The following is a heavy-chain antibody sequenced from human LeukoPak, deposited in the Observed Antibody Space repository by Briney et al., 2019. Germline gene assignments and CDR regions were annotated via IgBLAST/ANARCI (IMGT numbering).Heavy chain of an antibody. Sequence: SVKVSCKASGGTFSSYAISWVRQAPGQGLEWIGRIIPIFGTANYAQKFQGRVTITTDESTSTAYMELSSLRSEDTAVYYCARDRDLEMATIWGQGTLVTVSS. CDR1: GGTFSSYA. CDR2: IIPIFGTA. CDR3: ARDRDLEMATI. V-gene: IGHV1-69*05. D-gene: IGHD5-24*01. J-gene: IGHJ4*02.